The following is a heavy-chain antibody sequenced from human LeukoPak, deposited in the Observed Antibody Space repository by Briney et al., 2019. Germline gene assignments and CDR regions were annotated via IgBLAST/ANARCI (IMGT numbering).Heavy chain of an antibody. D-gene: IGHD1-26*01. J-gene: IGHJ4*02. V-gene: IGHV4-38-2*02. CDR1: GYSISSGYY. Sequence: SETLSLTCTVSGYSISSGYYWGWIRQPPGKGLEWIGSIYHSGSTYYNPSLKSRVTISVDTSKSQFSLKLSSVTAADTAVYYCARVGVSGGFGYWGQGTLVTVSS. CDR2: IYHSGST. CDR3: ARVGVSGGFGY.